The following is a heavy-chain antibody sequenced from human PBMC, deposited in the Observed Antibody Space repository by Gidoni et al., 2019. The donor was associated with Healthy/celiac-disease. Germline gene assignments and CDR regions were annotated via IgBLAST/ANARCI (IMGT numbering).Heavy chain of an antibody. D-gene: IGHD6-6*01. CDR1: GFTFSSYS. J-gene: IGHJ4*02. CDR2: ISSSRSYI. Sequence: EVQLVESGGGLVKPGGSLRLSCAASGFTFSSYSMNWVRQAPGKGLEWDSAISSSRSYIYYADSVKGRYTISRDNDKNSLYLQMNSLRAEDTAVYYCARERTQLVGLDWGQGTLVTVSS. V-gene: IGHV3-21*01. CDR3: ARERTQLVGLD.